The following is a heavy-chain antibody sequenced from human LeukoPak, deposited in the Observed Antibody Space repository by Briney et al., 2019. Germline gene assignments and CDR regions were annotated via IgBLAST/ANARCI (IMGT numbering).Heavy chain of an antibody. V-gene: IGHV4-59*08. J-gene: IGHJ6*03. Sequence: SETLSLTCTVSGDSITSYFWSWIRQPPGKGLEWVGYIFYSGITNYNPSLKSRVTISVDTSKNQFSLKLSSVTAADTAVYYCARHKMVRGIGYYYYMDVWGKGTTVTISS. D-gene: IGHD3-10*01. CDR1: GDSITSYF. CDR2: IFYSGIT. CDR3: ARHKMVRGIGYYYYMDV.